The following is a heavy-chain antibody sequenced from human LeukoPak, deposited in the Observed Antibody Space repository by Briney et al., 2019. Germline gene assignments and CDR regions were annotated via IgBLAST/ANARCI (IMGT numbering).Heavy chain of an antibody. J-gene: IGHJ6*02. CDR2: ISSSSSYT. CDR1: GFTFSDYY. CDR3: ARDGYCSSTSCYFYGMDV. D-gene: IGHD2-2*03. Sequence: PGGSLRLSCVASGFTFSDYYMSWIRQAPGKGLEWVSYISSSSSYTNYADSVKGRFTISRDNAKNSLYLQMNSLRAEDTAVYYCARDGYCSSTSCYFYGMDVWGQGTTVTVSS. V-gene: IGHV3-11*06.